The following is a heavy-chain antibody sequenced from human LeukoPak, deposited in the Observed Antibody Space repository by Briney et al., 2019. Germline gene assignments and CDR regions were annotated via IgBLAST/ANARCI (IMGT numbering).Heavy chain of an antibody. CDR2: IIPIFGTA. V-gene: IGHV1-69*06. D-gene: IGHD5-18*01. Sequence: SSVKVSCKASGGTFSSYAISWVRQAPGQGLEWMGGIIPIFGTANYAQKFQGRVTITADKSTSTAYMELSSLRSEDTAVYYCARGSGYSFEPTTDAFDMWAQGAMVTVSS. J-gene: IGHJ3*02. CDR3: ARGSGYSFEPTTDAFDM. CDR1: GGTFSSYA.